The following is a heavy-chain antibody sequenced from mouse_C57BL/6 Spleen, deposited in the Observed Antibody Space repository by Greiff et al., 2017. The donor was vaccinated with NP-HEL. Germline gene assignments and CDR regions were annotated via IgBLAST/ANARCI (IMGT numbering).Heavy chain of an antibody. V-gene: IGHV1-52*01. J-gene: IGHJ2*01. CDR3: ARSPFITTVVAFPFDY. CDR2: IDPSDSET. CDR1: GYTFTSYW. D-gene: IGHD1-1*01. Sequence: QVQLQQSGAELVRPGSSVKLSCKASGYTFTSYWMHWVKQRPIQGLEWIGNIDPSDSETHYNQKFKDKATLTVDKSSSTAYMQLSSLTSEDSAVYYCARSPFITTVVAFPFDYWGQGTTLTVSS.